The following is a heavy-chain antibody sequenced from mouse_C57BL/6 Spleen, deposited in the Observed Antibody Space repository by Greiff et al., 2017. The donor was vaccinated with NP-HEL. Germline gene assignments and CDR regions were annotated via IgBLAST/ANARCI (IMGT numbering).Heavy chain of an antibody. Sequence: QVQLQQSGAELVKPGASVKLSCKASGYTFTSYWMHWVKQRPGRGLEWIGRIDPNSGGTKYNEKFKSKATLTVDKPSSTAYMQLSSLTSEDSAVYYCARDYYYGSRRDWYFDVWGTGTTVTVSS. CDR2: IDPNSGGT. CDR3: ARDYYYGSRRDWYFDV. V-gene: IGHV1-72*01. D-gene: IGHD1-1*01. CDR1: GYTFTSYW. J-gene: IGHJ1*03.